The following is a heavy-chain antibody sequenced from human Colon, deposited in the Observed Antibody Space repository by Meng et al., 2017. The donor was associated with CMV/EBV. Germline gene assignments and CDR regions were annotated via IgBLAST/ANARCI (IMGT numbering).Heavy chain of an antibody. Sequence: ETLSLTCAASGFIFNSYRMNWVRQAPGKGLEWVSYIGSDGSVLEYADSVKGRFTISRDNAKNSLYLQLNSLRAEDTAVYYCARGLKTAAGTMAFDYWGQGTLVTVSS. CDR1: GFIFNSYR. CDR3: ARGLKTAAGTMAFDY. D-gene: IGHD6-13*01. V-gene: IGHV3-48*04. J-gene: IGHJ4*02. CDR2: IGSDGSVL.